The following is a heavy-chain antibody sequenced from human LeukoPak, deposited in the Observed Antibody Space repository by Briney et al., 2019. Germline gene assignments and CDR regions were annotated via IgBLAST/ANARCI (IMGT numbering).Heavy chain of an antibody. CDR1: GFTFSSYA. V-gene: IGHV3-23*01. D-gene: IGHD3-10*01. J-gene: IGHJ3*02. Sequence: PGGSLRLSCAASGFTFSSYAMSWVRQAPGKGLEWVSAISGSGGSTCYADSVKGRFTIFRDNSKNTLYLQMNSLRAEDTAVYYCAKPYYYGSGRPSRGAAFDIWGQGTMVTVSS. CDR2: ISGSGGST. CDR3: AKPYYYGSGRPSRGAAFDI.